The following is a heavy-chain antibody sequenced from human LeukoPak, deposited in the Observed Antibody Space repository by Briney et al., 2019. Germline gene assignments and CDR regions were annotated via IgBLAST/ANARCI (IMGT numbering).Heavy chain of an antibody. CDR3: ARDGIPTYAFDI. J-gene: IGHJ3*02. V-gene: IGHV3-7*01. CDR2: INRDGGAQ. CDR1: GFTFSTYW. Sequence: GGSLRRSCSASGFTFSTYWMSWVRQAPGKGLEWMANINRDGGAQNYVDSVKGRFTISRDNAKDSLFLQMNNLRAEDTALYYCARDGIPTYAFDIWGQGTMVTVSP. D-gene: IGHD1-26*01.